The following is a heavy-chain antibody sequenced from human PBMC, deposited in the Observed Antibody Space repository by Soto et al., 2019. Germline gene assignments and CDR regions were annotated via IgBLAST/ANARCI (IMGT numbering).Heavy chain of an antibody. CDR3: ARVGSWDYDILTGYQQLYYYGMDV. CDR1: GGTFSSYA. D-gene: IGHD3-9*01. V-gene: IGHV1-69*06. J-gene: IGHJ6*02. CDR2: IIPIFGTA. Sequence: AVKVSCKASGGTFSSYAISWVRQAPGQGXEWMGGIIPIFGTANYAQKFQGRVTITADKSTSTAYMELSSLRSEDTAVYYCARVGSWDYDILTGYQQLYYYGMDVWGQGTTVTVFS.